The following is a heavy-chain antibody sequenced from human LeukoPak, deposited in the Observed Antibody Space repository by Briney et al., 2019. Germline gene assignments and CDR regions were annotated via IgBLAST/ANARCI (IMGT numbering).Heavy chain of an antibody. V-gene: IGHV4-59*08. Sequence: SGTLSLTCSVSGGSISSYYWSWIRQPPGKGLEWIGYIYYSGSTNYNPSLKSRVTISVDTSKNQFSLKLSSVTAADTAVYYCARHWGDGYVRAFDIWGQGTMVTVSS. CDR2: IYYSGST. CDR3: ARHWGDGYVRAFDI. J-gene: IGHJ3*02. D-gene: IGHD5-24*01. CDR1: GGSISSYY.